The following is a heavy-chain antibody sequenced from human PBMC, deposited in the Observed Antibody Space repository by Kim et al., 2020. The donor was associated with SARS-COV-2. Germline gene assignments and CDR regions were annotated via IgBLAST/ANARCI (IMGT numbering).Heavy chain of an antibody. CDR1: GYTFTGYY. CDR2: INPNSGGT. Sequence: ASVKVSCKASGYTFTGYYMHWVRQAPGQGLEWMGWINPNSGGTNYAQKFQGRVTMTRDTSISTAYMELSRLRSDDTVVYYCARDTGEQLPTYYFDYWGQGTLVTVSS. V-gene: IGHV1-2*02. J-gene: IGHJ4*02. D-gene: IGHD6-13*01. CDR3: ARDTGEQLPTYYFDY.